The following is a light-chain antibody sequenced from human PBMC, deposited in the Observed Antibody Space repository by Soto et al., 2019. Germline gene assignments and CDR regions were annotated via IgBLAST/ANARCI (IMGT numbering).Light chain of an antibody. J-gene: IGLJ2*01. CDR2: EVS. Sequence: QAVLTQPASVSGSPGQSITISCTGTSNDVGGYNYVSWYQQHPGKAPKLMIYEVSSRPSGVSTRFSGSKSGNTASLTISGLQAEDEADYYCSSYTSTKVLFGGGTKVTVL. V-gene: IGLV2-14*01. CDR3: SSYTSTKVL. CDR1: SNDVGGYNY.